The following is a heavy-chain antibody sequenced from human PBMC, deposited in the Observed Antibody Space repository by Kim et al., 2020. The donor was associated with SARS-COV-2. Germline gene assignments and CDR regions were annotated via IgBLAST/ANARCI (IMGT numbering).Heavy chain of an antibody. CDR1: GYTFTSYA. Sequence: ASVKVSCKASGYTFTSYAMNWVRQAPGQGLEWMGWINNNTGNPTYAQGFTGRFVFSLDTSVSTAYLQISSLKAEDTAVYYCARDGGRQWPGAEYWYFDLWGRGTLVTVSS. V-gene: IGHV7-4-1*02. J-gene: IGHJ2*01. D-gene: IGHD6-19*01. CDR2: INNNTGNP. CDR3: ARDGGRQWPGAEYWYFDL.